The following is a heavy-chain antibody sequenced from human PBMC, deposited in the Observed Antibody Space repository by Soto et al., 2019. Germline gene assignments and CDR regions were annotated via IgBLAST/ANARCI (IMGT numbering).Heavy chain of an antibody. CDR2: ISGSGGST. CDR3: AKAGTRRKMTTVTNPSS. CDR1: GFTFSSYA. Sequence: EVQLLESGGGLVQPGGSLRLSCAASGFTFSSYAMSWVGQAPGKGLEWVSAISGSGGSTDYADSVQGRFTISRDNSKNTLYLQMNSLRAEDTAVYYCAKAGTRRKMTTVTNPSSWRQRTLVTVSS. V-gene: IGHV3-23*01. D-gene: IGHD4-17*01. J-gene: IGHJ4*02.